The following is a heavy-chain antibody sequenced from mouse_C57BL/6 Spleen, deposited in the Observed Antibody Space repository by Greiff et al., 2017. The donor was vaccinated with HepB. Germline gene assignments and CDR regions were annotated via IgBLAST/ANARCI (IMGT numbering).Heavy chain of an antibody. D-gene: IGHD1-1*01. J-gene: IGHJ2*01. Sequence: EVMLVESGRGLVQPGGSLSLSCAASGFTFTDYYMSWVRQPPGKALEWLGFIRNKANGYTTEYSASVKGRFTISRDNSQSILYLQMNALRAEDSATYCGATYYGSSPIDYWGQGTTPTVSS. CDR3: ATYYGSSPIDY. CDR1: GFTFTDYY. V-gene: IGHV7-3*01. CDR2: IRNKANGYTT.